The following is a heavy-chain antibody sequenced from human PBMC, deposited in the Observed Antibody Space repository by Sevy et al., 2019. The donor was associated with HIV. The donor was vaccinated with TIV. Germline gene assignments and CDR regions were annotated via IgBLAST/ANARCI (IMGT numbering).Heavy chain of an antibody. CDR2: ISHDGNEI. CDR1: GFTFDNYW. V-gene: IGHV3-7*01. Sequence: GGSLRLSCVASGFTFDNYWMHWVRQAPGKGLEWVANISHDGNEIYYADSVKGRFTISRDNAKETLYLQMNNLRVEDTAIYSCARRYFDLWGQGIMVTVSS. J-gene: IGHJ4*02. CDR3: ARRYFDL.